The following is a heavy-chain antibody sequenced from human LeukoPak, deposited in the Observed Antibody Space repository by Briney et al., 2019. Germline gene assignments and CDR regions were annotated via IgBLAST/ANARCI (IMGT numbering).Heavy chain of an antibody. J-gene: IGHJ5*02. Sequence: PSETLSLTCTVSGYSISRGYYGGWIRQPPGKGREGIGSIYHSGSTYYNPSLKRRGTIPVDTSKNQFSLNVSSLTAPHTAVYYCSRGGSSYGPIDPWGQGTLVTVSS. CDR3: SRGGSSYGPIDP. CDR2: IYHSGST. V-gene: IGHV4-38-2*02. D-gene: IGHD5-18*01. CDR1: GYSISRGYY.